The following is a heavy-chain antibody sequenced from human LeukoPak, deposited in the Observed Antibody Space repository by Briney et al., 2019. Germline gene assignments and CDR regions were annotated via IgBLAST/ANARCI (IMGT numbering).Heavy chain of an antibody. CDR1: GGFNTHYY. V-gene: IGHV4-59*08. Sequence: SETLSLTCSVSGGFNTHYYWNWIRQPPGKGLEWIGYIYDSGSTNYNPSLKSRVTISVDTSKNQFSLRLSSVTAADTAFYYCARLPRIVVVTAIQDYGMDVWGQGTTVTVSS. D-gene: IGHD2-21*02. CDR2: IYDSGST. CDR3: ARLPRIVVVTAIQDYGMDV. J-gene: IGHJ6*02.